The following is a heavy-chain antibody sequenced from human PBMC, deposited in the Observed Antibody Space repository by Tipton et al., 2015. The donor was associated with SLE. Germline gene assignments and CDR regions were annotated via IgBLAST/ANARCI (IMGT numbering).Heavy chain of an antibody. CDR2: IYTSGST. CDR3: ARDPHYYDSSGYSGGWFDP. J-gene: IGHJ5*02. Sequence: TLSLTCTVSGGSISSYYWSWIRQPAGKGLEWIGHIYTSGSTNYNPSLKSRVTISVDTSKNQFSLKLSSVTAADTAAYYCARDPHYYDSSGYSGGWFDPWGQGTLVTVSS. CDR1: GGSISSYY. V-gene: IGHV4-4*07. D-gene: IGHD3-22*01.